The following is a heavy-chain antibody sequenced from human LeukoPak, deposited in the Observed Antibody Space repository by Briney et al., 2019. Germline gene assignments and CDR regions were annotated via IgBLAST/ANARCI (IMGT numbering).Heavy chain of an antibody. CDR1: GFTFSFYE. V-gene: IGHV3-48*03. D-gene: IGHD3-3*01. Sequence: PGGSLRLSCAASGFTFSFYEMNWVRQAPGKGLEWVSYISTSGFTMYYADSVMGRFTISRDNAKNSLFLQMNNLRAEDTAVYYCARDLPSYDFWSGYSNWGQGTLVTVSS. CDR3: ARDLPSYDFWSGYSN. CDR2: ISTSGFTM. J-gene: IGHJ4*02.